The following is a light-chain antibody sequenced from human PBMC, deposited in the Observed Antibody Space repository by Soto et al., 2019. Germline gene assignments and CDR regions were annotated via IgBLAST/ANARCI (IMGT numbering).Light chain of an antibody. J-gene: IGKJ1*01. V-gene: IGKV2-28*01. CDR1: QSLLHSNGYYY. Sequence: DIVMTQSPLSLPVTPGEPASISCRSSQSLLHSNGYYYLDWYLQKPGQSPQVLIYLGSHRASGVPDRFSGSGSGTDFTLKISRVEADDVGVYYCKQALQSPWTFGQGTKVEVK. CDR2: LGS. CDR3: KQALQSPWT.